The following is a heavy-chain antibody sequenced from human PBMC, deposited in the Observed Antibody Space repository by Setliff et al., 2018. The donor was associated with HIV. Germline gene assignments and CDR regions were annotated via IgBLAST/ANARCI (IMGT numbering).Heavy chain of an antibody. Sequence: ASVKVSCKTSGYTFTNYYMHWMRQAPGQGLEWMGVVNTVGGGASYAQKFQGRLTVTRDTSTSTVYMELSSLRSEDTAVYYCAREGQVVVTAKGFDYWGQGTPVTVTS. CDR2: VNTVGGGA. CDR1: GYTFTNYY. CDR3: AREGQVVVTAKGFDY. J-gene: IGHJ4*02. V-gene: IGHV1-46*01. D-gene: IGHD2-15*01.